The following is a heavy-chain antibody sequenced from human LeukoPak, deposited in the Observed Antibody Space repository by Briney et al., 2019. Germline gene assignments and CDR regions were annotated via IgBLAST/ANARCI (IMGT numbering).Heavy chain of an antibody. CDR3: ARDPLVGATGYYFDY. J-gene: IGHJ4*02. CDR2: ISYDGSNK. V-gene: IGHV3-30-3*01. D-gene: IGHD1-26*01. Sequence: GGSLRLSCAASGFTFSSYAMHWVRQAPGKGLEWVAVISYDGSNKYYADSVKGRFTISRDNSKNTLYLQMNSLRAEDTAVYYCARDPLVGATGYYFDYWGQGTLVTVSS. CDR1: GFTFSSYA.